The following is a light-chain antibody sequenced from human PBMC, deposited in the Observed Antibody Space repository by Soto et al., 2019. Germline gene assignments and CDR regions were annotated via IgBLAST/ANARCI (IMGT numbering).Light chain of an antibody. V-gene: IGKV1-5*01. CDR3: QHYKTYSRT. J-gene: IGKJ1*01. Sequence: DIQMTQSPSTLSASVGDRVTITCRASQNISGWLAWYRQKPGKAPKLLIYDGSSFESGVPSRFSGSGSGTEFTLTISSLQPDDSATYYCQHYKTYSRTFGQGTKVDIK. CDR2: DGS. CDR1: QNISGW.